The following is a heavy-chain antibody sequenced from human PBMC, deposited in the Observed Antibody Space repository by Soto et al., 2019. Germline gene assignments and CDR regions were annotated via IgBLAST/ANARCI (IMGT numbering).Heavy chain of an antibody. J-gene: IGHJ5*02. CDR1: GFSLSTSGEG. V-gene: IGHV2-5*01. CDR2: IYWNDNG. CDR3: APRYCSFGSCYSPRHFFDP. D-gene: IGHD2-15*01. Sequence: SGPTLVNPTQTLTLTCTFSGFSLSTSGEGVGWIRQPPGKALEWLALIYWNDNGRYSPSLKSRLTITKDTAKNQVVLTMTNMDPVDTATYSCAPRYCSFGSCYSPRHFFDPWVQGTLVTVSS.